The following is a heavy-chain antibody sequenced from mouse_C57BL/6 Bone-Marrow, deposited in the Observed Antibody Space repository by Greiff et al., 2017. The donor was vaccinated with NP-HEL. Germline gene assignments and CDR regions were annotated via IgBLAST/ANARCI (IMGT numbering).Heavy chain of an antibody. D-gene: IGHD2-3*01. Sequence: QVQLQQPGAELVMPGASVKLSCKASGYTFTSYWMHWVKQRPGQGLEWIGEIDPSDGYTNYNQKFKAKSTLTVDKSSSTAYMHLSSLTSEDSAVYYCARWLLLYYAKDYWGQGTSVNVSS. CDR3: ARWLLLYYAKDY. CDR1: GYTFTSYW. V-gene: IGHV1-69*01. J-gene: IGHJ4*01. CDR2: IDPSDGYT.